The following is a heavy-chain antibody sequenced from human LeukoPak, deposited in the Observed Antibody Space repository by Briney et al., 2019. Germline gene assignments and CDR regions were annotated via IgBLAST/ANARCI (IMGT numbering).Heavy chain of an antibody. J-gene: IGHJ4*02. D-gene: IGHD1-26*01. CDR1: GYSISSGYY. CDR3: ASYSGSYCDYFDY. V-gene: IGHV4-38-2*01. CDR2: IYHSGST. Sequence: KPSETLSLTCAVSGYSISSGYYWGWIRQPPGKGLEWIGSIYHSGSTYYNPSLKSRVTISVDTSKNQFSLKLSSVTAADTAVYYCASYSGSYCDYFDYWGQGTLVTVSS.